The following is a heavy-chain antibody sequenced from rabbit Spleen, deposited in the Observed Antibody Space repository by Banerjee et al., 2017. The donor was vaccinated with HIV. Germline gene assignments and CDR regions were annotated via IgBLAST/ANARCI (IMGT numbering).Heavy chain of an antibody. CDR3: ARDAGTSFSTYGMDL. J-gene: IGHJ6*01. CDR1: GFSFSSRYY. V-gene: IGHV1S45*01. Sequence: QEQLLESGGGLVKPEASLTLTCTASGFSFSSRYYMCWVRQAPGKGLEWIACIYDGSSGDTYYASWAKGRFTISKTSSTTLTLQMTSLTAADTATYFYARDAGTSFSTYGMDLWGQGTLVTVS. CDR2: IYDGSSGDT. D-gene: IGHD8-1*01.